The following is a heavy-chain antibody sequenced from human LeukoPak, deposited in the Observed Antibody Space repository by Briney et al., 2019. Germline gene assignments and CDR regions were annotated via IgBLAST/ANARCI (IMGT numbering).Heavy chain of an antibody. V-gene: IGHV3-48*04. J-gene: IGHJ6*03. CDR2: ISSSGSTI. D-gene: IGHD3-16*02. CDR3: ARASVIRSTYYYYYMDV. CDR1: GFTFSSYW. Sequence: GGSLRLSCAASGFTFSSYWMSWVRQAPGKGLEWVSYISSSGSTIYYADSVKGRFTISRDNAKNSLYLQMNSLRAEDTAVYYCARASVIRSTYYYYYMDVWGKGTTVTISS.